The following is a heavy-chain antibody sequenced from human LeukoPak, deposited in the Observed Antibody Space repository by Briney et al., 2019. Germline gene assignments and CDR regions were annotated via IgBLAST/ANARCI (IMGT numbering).Heavy chain of an antibody. CDR1: GGSISSGDYY. Sequence: PSQTLSPTCTVSGGSISSGDYYWSWIRQPPGKGLEWIGYIYYSGSTYYNPSLKSRVTISVDTSKNQFSLKLSSVTAADTAVYYCARVPAANNWFDPWGQGTLVTVSS. D-gene: IGHD2-2*01. J-gene: IGHJ5*02. V-gene: IGHV4-30-4*01. CDR2: IYYSGST. CDR3: ARVPAANNWFDP.